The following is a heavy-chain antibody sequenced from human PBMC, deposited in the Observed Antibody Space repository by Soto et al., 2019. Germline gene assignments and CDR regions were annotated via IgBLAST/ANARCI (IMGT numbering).Heavy chain of an antibody. CDR3: ARIIRGVITHHLDY. CDR2: IKQDGSEK. J-gene: IGHJ4*02. Sequence: GGSLRLSCAASGFTFSTYWMNWVRQAPGKGLEWVANIKQDGSEKYYVDSVKGRFTISRDNAKNSLYLQMNSLRAEDTAVYYCARIIRGVITHHLDYWGQGTLVTVSS. V-gene: IGHV3-7*03. D-gene: IGHD3-10*01. CDR1: GFTFSTYW.